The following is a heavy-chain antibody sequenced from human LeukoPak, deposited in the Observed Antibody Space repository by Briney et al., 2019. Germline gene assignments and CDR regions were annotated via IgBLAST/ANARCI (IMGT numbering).Heavy chain of an antibody. J-gene: IGHJ3*02. V-gene: IGHV1-24*01. CDR2: FDPEDGET. CDR3: ARERITAAEAFDI. CDR1: GYTLTELS. D-gene: IGHD6-13*01. Sequence: VASVKVSCKVSGYTLTELSMHWVRQAPGKGLEWMGGFDPEDGETIYAQKFQGRVTMTRDTSSSTAYMELIRLTSDDTAVYYCARERITAAEAFDIWGQGTMVTVSS.